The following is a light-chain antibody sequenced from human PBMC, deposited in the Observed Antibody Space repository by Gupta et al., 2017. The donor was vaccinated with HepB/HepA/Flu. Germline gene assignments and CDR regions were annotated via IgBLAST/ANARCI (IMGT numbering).Light chain of an antibody. J-gene: IGKJ3*01. CDR2: DAS. V-gene: IGKV3-11*01. CDR3: QQRSNWPPRVT. Sequence: EIVLTQSPATLSLSPGERPTLSCRASQSVSSYLAWYQQKPGQATRVLIYDASNRATGIPARFSGSGSGTDFTLTISSLEPEDFAVYYCQQRSNWPPRVTFGPGTKVDIK. CDR1: QSVSSY.